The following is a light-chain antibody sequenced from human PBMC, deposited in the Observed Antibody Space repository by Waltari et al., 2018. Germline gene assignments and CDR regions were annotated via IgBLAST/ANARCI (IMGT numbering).Light chain of an antibody. CDR3: QQRSNWPPLFT. CDR1: QGVSSY. Sequence: EIVLTQSPATLSLSPGERATLSCRASQGVSSYLAWYQQKPGQAPRLLTYDASNRATGIPARFSGSGSGTDFTLTISSLEPEDFAVYYCQQRSNWPPLFTFGPGTKVDIK. CDR2: DAS. J-gene: IGKJ3*01. V-gene: IGKV3-11*01.